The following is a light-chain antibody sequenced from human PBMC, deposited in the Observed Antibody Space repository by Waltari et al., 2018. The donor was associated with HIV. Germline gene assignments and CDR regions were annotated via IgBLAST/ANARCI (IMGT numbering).Light chain of an antibody. CDR3: QQYYSTPYT. V-gene: IGKV4-1*01. CDR1: PSVLYSSNNKNY. J-gene: IGKJ2*01. Sequence: DIVMTQSPDSLAVSLGARATIHCKSSPSVLYSSNNKNYLAWYQQKPGQPPKLLIYWASTRESGVPDRFSGSGSGTDFTLTISSLQAEDVAVYYCQQYYSTPYTFGQGTKLEIK. CDR2: WAS.